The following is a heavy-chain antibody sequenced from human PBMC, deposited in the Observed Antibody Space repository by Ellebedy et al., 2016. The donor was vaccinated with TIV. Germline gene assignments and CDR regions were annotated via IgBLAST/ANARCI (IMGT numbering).Heavy chain of an antibody. CDR1: GYTFSGYY. CDR3: AREGMTTVTYYYGMDV. J-gene: IGHJ6*02. D-gene: IGHD4-17*01. Sequence: AASVKVSCKASGYTFSGYYMHWVRQAPGQGLEWMGWINPNSGGRMYAQKFQGRVTMTGDTAVSTAYMELSRLSPDDTAVYHCAREGMTTVTYYYGMDVWGQGTTVTVSS. CDR2: INPNSGGR. V-gene: IGHV1-2*02.